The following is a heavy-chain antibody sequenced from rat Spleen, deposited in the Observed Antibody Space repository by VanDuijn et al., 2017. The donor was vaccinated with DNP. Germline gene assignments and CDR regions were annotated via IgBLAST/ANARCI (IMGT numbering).Heavy chain of an antibody. J-gene: IGHJ3*01. CDR3: ATSGYGFDGYPFAS. V-gene: IGHV5S10*01. CDR2: VIYDGRAT. Sequence: EVQLVESGGGLVQPGNSLKLSCAASGLIFSDYAMAWIRRSPKTGLEWVATVIYDGRATFYRDSVKGRFTISRDNAKGALYLQMDGLRSEDTATYYCATSGYGFDGYPFASWGQGTLVTVSS. CDR1: GLIFSDYA. D-gene: IGHD1-12*03.